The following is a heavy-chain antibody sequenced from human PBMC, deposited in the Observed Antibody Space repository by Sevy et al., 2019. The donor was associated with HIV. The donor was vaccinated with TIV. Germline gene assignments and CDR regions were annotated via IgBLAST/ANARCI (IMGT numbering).Heavy chain of an antibody. Sequence: GGSLRLSCAASGFTFSNYAMSWVRQAPGKGLEWVSAISGSGGRIYHADSVKGRFTISRDKSKNTLYLQMNSLRAEDTAVYYCATEGLSGDDAPFAYWGQGTLVTVSS. CDR2: ISGSGGRI. J-gene: IGHJ4*02. CDR3: ATEGLSGDDAPFAY. CDR1: GFTFSNYA. D-gene: IGHD5-12*01. V-gene: IGHV3-23*01.